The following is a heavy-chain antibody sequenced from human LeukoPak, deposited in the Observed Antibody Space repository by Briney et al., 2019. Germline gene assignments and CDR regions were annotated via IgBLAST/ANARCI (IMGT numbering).Heavy chain of an antibody. D-gene: IGHD4-11*01. CDR1: GFRFSGYS. V-gene: IGHV3-21*01. CDR3: ARGRVYSNYHHYWYFDL. J-gene: IGHJ2*01. Sequence: AGGSLRLSCAASGFRFSGYSMSWVRQAPGKGLEWVSSISGSRGYIYYADSVKGRFTISRDNTKNSLYLQMNSLRAEDTAVYYCARGRVYSNYHHYWYFDLWGRGTLVIVSS. CDR2: ISGSRGYI.